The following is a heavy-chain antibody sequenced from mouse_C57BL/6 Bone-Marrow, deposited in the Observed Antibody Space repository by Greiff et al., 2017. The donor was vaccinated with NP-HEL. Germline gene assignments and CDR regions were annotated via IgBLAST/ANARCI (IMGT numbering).Heavy chain of an antibody. V-gene: IGHV1-55*01. J-gene: IGHJ2*01. CDR3: ARNPLYYDYECY. CDR2: IYPGSGGT. Sequence: QVQLKESGAELVKPGASVKMSCKASGYTFTSYWITWVKQRPGQGLEWIGDIYPGSGGTNYNEKFKSKATLTVDTSYSTASMLPSSLSSEDSAVYYCARNPLYYDYECYWGQGTTLTVSS. CDR1: GYTFTSYW. D-gene: IGHD2-4*01.